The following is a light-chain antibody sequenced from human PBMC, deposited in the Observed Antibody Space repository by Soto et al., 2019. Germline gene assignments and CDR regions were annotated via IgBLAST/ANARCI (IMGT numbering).Light chain of an antibody. CDR2: EGS. CDR3: CSYAGSSTVV. Sequence: QSVLTQPASVSGSPGQSITISCTGTSSDVGSYNLVSWYQQHPGKAPKLMIYEGSKRLSGVSTRFSGSKSGNTASLTISGLQAEDEADYYCCSYAGSSTVVFGGGTTLTVL. V-gene: IGLV2-23*01. J-gene: IGLJ2*01. CDR1: SSDVGSYNL.